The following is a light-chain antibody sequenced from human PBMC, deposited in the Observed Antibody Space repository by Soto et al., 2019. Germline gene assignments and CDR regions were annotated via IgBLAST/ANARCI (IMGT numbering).Light chain of an antibody. CDR2: EVS. J-gene: IGLJ2*01. Sequence: QSVLTQPASVSGSPGQSITISCTGTSSDVGGYNYVSWYQQHPVKAPKLMIYEVSNRPSGVSKRFSGSKSGNTASLTISVLQAEDEADYYCSSYTSSSTVVFGGGTKLTVL. CDR3: SSYTSSSTVV. V-gene: IGLV2-14*01. CDR1: SSDVGGYNY.